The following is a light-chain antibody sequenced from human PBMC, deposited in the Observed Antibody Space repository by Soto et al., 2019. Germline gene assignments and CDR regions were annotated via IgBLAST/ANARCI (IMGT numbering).Light chain of an antibody. CDR3: QQYNSYWLT. CDR1: QSISSW. Sequence: DIQMTQSPSTLSASVEVRVTITSRASQSISSWLAWYQRKPGKAPKLLIYKASSLESGVPSRFSGSGSGTEFTLTISSLQPDDFATYYCQQYNSYWLTFGGGTKVDIK. V-gene: IGKV1-5*03. CDR2: KAS. J-gene: IGKJ4*01.